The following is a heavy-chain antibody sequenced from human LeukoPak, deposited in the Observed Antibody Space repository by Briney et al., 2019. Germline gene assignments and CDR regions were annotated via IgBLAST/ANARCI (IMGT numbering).Heavy chain of an antibody. CDR3: AKDQVAGTLDY. CDR2: ISGSGGST. CDR1: GFTFSSYA. V-gene: IGHV3-23*01. J-gene: IGHJ4*02. D-gene: IGHD6-19*01. Sequence: GGSLRLSCAASGFTFSSYAMSWVRQVPGKGLEWVSAISGSGGSTHYADSVKGRFTISRDNSKNTLYLQMNSLRAEDTAVYYCAKDQVAGTLDYWGQGTLVTVSS.